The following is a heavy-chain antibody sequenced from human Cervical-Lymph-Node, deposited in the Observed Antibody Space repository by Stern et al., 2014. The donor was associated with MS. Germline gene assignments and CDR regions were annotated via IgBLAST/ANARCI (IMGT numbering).Heavy chain of an antibody. CDR1: GFTFSTYA. CDR2: VSNDGPQS. V-gene: IGHV3-30-3*01. D-gene: IGHD3-10*01. CDR3: ARGGRGVGLEY. J-gene: IGHJ4*02. Sequence: VQLLESGGGVVQPGRSLSLSFVASGFTFSTYAMHWVRQAPGKGLEWVAFVSNDGPQSNSTDSVKARFTISRDNSKNTLYLHMNSLRDEDTAVYFCARGGRGVGLEYWGQGALVTVSS.